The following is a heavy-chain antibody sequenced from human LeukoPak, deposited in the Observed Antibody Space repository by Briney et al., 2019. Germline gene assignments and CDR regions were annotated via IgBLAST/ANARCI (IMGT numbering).Heavy chain of an antibody. V-gene: IGHV4-39*07. CDR1: GDSISSRSYY. J-gene: IGHJ1*01. Sequence: SETLSLTCTVSGDSISSRSYYWSWIRQPPGKGLEWIGETNHSGSSNYNPSLKSRVTISVDTSKNQFSLKLSSVTAADTAVYYCARGEDGDYYFQHWGQGTLVTVSS. CDR2: TNHSGSS. CDR3: ARGEDGDYYFQH. D-gene: IGHD4-17*01.